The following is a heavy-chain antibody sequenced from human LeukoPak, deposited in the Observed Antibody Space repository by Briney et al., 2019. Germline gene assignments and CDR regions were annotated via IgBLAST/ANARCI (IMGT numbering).Heavy chain of an antibody. Sequence: PSETLSLTCTVSGGSISSYYWSWIRQPPGKGLEWIGYIYYSGSTNYNPSLKSRVTISVDTSKNQFSLKLSSVTAADMAVYYCARAGIVGAVDYWGQGTLVTVSS. J-gene: IGHJ4*02. CDR1: GGSISSYY. CDR2: IYYSGST. V-gene: IGHV4-59*01. CDR3: ARAGIVGAVDY. D-gene: IGHD1-26*01.